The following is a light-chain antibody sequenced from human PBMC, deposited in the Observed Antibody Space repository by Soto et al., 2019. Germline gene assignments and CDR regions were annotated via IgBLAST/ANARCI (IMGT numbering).Light chain of an antibody. Sequence: QSALTQPASVSGSTGQSITISCTGTSSDVGGYNYVSWYQQHPGKAPKLMIYEVSNRPSGVSNRFSGSKSGNTASLTISGLQAEDEADYYCSSYTSSSSFWVFGGGTKLTV. CDR2: EVS. V-gene: IGLV2-14*01. CDR1: SSDVGGYNY. J-gene: IGLJ3*02. CDR3: SSYTSSSSFWV.